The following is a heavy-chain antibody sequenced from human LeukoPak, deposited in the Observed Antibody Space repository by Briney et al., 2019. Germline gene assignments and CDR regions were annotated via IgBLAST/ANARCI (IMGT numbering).Heavy chain of an antibody. CDR2: IYPGDSDT. J-gene: IGHJ4*02. Sequence: KAGESLKISCKGSGYSFTSYWIGWVRQMPGKGLEWMGIIYPGDSDTRYSPSFQGQATISADKSISTAYLQWSSLKASDTAIYYCARHWRGYCSSFAGCSAVDYWGQGTLVTVSS. CDR3: ARHWRGYCSSFAGCSAVDY. CDR1: GYSFTSYW. D-gene: IGHD2-2*01. V-gene: IGHV5-51*01.